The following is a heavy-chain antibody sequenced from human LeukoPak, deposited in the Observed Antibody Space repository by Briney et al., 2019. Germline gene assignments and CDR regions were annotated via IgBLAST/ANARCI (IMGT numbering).Heavy chain of an antibody. CDR2: IKEDGSEK. CDR3: ATPIMYCGGDCFGDY. J-gene: IGHJ4*02. V-gene: IGHV3-7*01. Sequence: GGSLRLSCAASGFTFSDYWMSWVRQAPGRGLEWVASIKEDGSEKHTTDPVKGRFTISRDNAKNSVFLQMNSLRAEDTAVYFCATPIMYCGGDCFGDYWGRGTLVTVSS. CDR1: GFTFSDYW. D-gene: IGHD2-21*02.